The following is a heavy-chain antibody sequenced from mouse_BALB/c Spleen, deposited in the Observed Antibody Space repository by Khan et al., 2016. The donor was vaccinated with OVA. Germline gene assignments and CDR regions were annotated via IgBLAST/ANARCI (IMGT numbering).Heavy chain of an antibody. J-gene: IGHJ3*01. D-gene: IGHD2-13*01. CDR1: GFSFSNYY. CDR2: ISDGDTYT. CDR3: VRGYYGDPFAY. Sequence: EVELVESGGGLVKPGGSLKLSCAASGFSFSNYYMYWVRQTPEKRLEWVATISDGDTYTYYPDSVKGRFTISRDDAKNNLYLQMSSLKSEDTAMSYCVRGYYGDPFAYWGQGTLVTVSA. V-gene: IGHV5-4*02.